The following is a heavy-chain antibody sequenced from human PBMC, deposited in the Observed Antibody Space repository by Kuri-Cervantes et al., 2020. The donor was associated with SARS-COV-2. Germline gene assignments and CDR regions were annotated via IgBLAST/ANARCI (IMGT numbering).Heavy chain of an antibody. CDR3: AKDRRMVGATRWFDP. V-gene: IGHV3-9*01. D-gene: IGHD1-26*01. Sequence: GGSLRLSCAASGFTFDDYAMHWVRQAPGKGLEWVSGISWNSGSIGYADSVKGRFTISRDNAKNSLYLQMNGLRAEDTAVYYCAKDRRMVGATRWFDPWGQGTLVTVSS. J-gene: IGHJ5*02. CDR1: GFTFDDYA. CDR2: ISWNSGSI.